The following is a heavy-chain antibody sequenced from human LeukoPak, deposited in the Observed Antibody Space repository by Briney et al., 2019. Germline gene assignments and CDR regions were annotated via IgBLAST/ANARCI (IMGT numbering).Heavy chain of an antibody. J-gene: IGHJ6*02. CDR1: GYSFTTYW. CDR2: IDPSDSYT. CDR3: ACQSHSYYYGMDV. V-gene: IGHV5-10-1*01. Sequence: GESLKISCQGSGYSFTTYWVNWVRQMPGKGLEWMGRIDPSDSYTIYSPSFQGHVTIPADKSISTVSLQWSSLKATDTAMYFCACQSHSYYYGMDVWGQGTTVTVSS.